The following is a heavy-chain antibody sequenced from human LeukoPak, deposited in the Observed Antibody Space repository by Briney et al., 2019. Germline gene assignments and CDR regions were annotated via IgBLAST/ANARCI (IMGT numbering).Heavy chain of an antibody. V-gene: IGHV5-51*01. J-gene: IGHJ5*02. CDR2: IYPGDSDT. Sequence: GESLRISCKGSGYSFTSYWIGWVRQMPGKGLEWMGIIYPGDSDTRYSPSFQGQATISADKSISTAYLQWSSLKASDTAMYYCARQVYCSGGSCYGRWFDPWGQGTLVTVSS. CDR3: ARQVYCSGGSCYGRWFDP. D-gene: IGHD2-15*01. CDR1: GYSFTSYW.